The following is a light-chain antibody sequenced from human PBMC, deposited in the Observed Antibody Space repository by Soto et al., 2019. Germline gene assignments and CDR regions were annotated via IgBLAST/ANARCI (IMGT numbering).Light chain of an antibody. CDR1: AVNIGGSSY. J-gene: IGLJ1*01. CDR3: SSYSNSGTYV. Sequence: QSALTQPASVSGSLGRSITISCPGTAVNIGGSSYFSWYQQHPGKAPKLITYETTDRSAGGSNRFSGSKSGNTASLIISGLQTEDEADYYCSSYSNSGTYVFGTGTKLTVL. CDR2: ETT. V-gene: IGLV2-14*01.